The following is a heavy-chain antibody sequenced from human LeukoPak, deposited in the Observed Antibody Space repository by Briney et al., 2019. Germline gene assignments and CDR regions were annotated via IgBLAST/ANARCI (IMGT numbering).Heavy chain of an antibody. Sequence: ASVKVSCKASGYTFTTYSMNWVRQAPGQGLEWMGWINTNTGIPTYAQGFTGRFVFSLGTSVSTAYLQISSLEAEDTAVYYCARDREIIAFDYWGQGTLVSVSS. CDR2: INTNTGIP. CDR3: ARDREIIAFDY. CDR1: GYTFTTYS. J-gene: IGHJ4*02. D-gene: IGHD3-10*01. V-gene: IGHV7-4-1*02.